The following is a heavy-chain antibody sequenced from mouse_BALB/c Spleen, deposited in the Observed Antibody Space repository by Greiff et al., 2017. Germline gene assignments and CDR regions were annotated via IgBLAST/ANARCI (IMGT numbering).Heavy chain of an antibody. Sequence: VQLQQSGSELVRPGSSVKISCKASGYAFSSYWMNWVKQRPGQGLEWIGQIYPGDGDTNYNGKFKGKATLTADKSSSTAYMQLSSLTSEDSAVYFCARAYYGNPYYFDYWGQGTTLTVSS. V-gene: IGHV1-80*01. J-gene: IGHJ2*01. D-gene: IGHD2-10*01. CDR2: IYPGDGDT. CDR3: ARAYYGNPYYFDY. CDR1: GYAFSSYW.